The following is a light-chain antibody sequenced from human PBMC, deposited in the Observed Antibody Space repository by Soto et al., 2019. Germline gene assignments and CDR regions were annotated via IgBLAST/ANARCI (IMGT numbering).Light chain of an antibody. CDR1: QSVSSN. Sequence: EMVMTQSPATLSVSPGERATLSCRASQSVSSNLAWYQQKPGQAPRLLIYGASTRATGIPARFSGSGSGTEFTRTISSLQSEDFAVYYCQQYNNWPLTFGGGTKVEIK. CDR3: QQYNNWPLT. V-gene: IGKV3-15*01. CDR2: GAS. J-gene: IGKJ4*01.